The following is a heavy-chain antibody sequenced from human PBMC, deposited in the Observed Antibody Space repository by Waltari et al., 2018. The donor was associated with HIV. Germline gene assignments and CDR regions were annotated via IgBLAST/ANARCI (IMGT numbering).Heavy chain of an antibody. J-gene: IGHJ6*02. V-gene: IGHV3-33*01. CDR2: IWDDGSKK. CDR1: GFTFSSYG. CDR3: ARGVHDFYYGMDV. Sequence: QVQLVESGGGVVQPGRSLRLSCAVSGFTFSSYGMHWVRQVQGKGREGVAVIWDDGSKKYYADSVKGRFTISRDNSKNTLYLQMNSLRDEDTTVYYCARGVHDFYYGMDVWGQGTSVTVSS.